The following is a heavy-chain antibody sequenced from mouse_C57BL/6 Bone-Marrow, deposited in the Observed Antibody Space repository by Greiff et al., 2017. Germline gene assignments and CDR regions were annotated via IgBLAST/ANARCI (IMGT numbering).Heavy chain of an antibody. D-gene: IGHD1-1*01. CDR2: ISYDGSN. CDR3: AKDPGFYYYGISFDY. CDR1: GYSITSGYY. V-gene: IGHV3-6*01. Sequence: ESGPGLVKPSQSLSLTCSVTGYSITSGYYWNWIRQFPGNKLEWMGYISYDGSNNYNPSLKNRISITRDTSKNQFFLKLNSVPTEDTATYYWAKDPGFYYYGISFDYWGQGTTLTVSS. J-gene: IGHJ2*01.